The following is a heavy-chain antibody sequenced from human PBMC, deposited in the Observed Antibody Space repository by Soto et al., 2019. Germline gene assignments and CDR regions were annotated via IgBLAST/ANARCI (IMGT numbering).Heavy chain of an antibody. D-gene: IGHD3-3*01. J-gene: IGHJ6*02. CDR3: ARAWNDFWSGPYYYYYYGMDV. CDR2: IKQDGSEK. Sequence: GGSLRLSCAASGFTFSSYWMSWVRQAPGKGLEWVANIKQDGSEKYYVDSVKGRFTISRDNAKNSLYLQMNSLRAEDTAVYYCARAWNDFWSGPYYYYYYGMDVWGQGTTVTVSS. V-gene: IGHV3-7*01. CDR1: GFTFSSYW.